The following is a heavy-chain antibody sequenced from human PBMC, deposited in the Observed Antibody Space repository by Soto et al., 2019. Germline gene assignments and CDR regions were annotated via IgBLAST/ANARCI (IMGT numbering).Heavy chain of an antibody. CDR1: GGSISSGGYY. CDR2: IYYSGST. Sequence: PSETLSLTCTVSGGSISSGGYYWSWIRQHPGKGLEWIGYIYYSGSTYYNPSLKSRVTISVDTSKNQFSLKLSSVTAADTAVYTWARVFTMFRGVTNWFAPGGQEPLFTVSS. D-gene: IGHD3-10*01. CDR3: ARVFTMFRGVTNWFAP. J-gene: IGHJ5*02. V-gene: IGHV4-31*03.